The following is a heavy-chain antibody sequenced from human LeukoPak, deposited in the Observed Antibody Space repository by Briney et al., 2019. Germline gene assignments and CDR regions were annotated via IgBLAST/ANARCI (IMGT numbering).Heavy chain of an antibody. Sequence: SETLSLTCAVYGGSFSGYYWSWIRQPPGKGLEWIGEINHSGSTNYNPSLKSRVTISVDTSKNQFSLKLSSVTAADTAVYYCASSPRQLANDKRRPTNDYWGQGTLVTVSS. D-gene: IGHD6-13*01. CDR1: GGSFSGYY. CDR2: INHSGST. CDR3: ASSPRQLANDKRRPTNDY. V-gene: IGHV4-34*01. J-gene: IGHJ4*02.